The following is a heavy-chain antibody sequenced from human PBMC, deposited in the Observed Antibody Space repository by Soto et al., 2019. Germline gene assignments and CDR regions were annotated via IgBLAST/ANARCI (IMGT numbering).Heavy chain of an antibody. CDR1: GGSVSSESHY. Sequence: PETLSHTWTVSGGSVSSESHYWSLIRQTPGKGLGWIGYIYYTGSTNYNPSLKGRATMSADTSRDQVSLRLRSVTRADTAGDYCARYNEVFGSGSSYSGMPVWGLG. CDR3: ARYNEVFGSGSSYSGMPV. V-gene: IGHV4-61*01. CDR2: IYYTGST. J-gene: IGHJ6*02. D-gene: IGHD1-26*01.